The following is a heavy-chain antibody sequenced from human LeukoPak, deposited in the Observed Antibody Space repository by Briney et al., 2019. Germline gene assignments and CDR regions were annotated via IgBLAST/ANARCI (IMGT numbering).Heavy chain of an antibody. V-gene: IGHV1-2*02. CDR2: INPNSGGT. Sequence: GASVKVSCKASGYTFTSYDINWVRQAAGQGLEWMGWINPNSGGTNYAQKFQGRVTMTRDTSISTAYMELSRLRSDDTAVYYCARGDIVVLPAGIPHNWFDPWGQGTLVTVSS. CDR3: ARGDIVVLPAGIPHNWFDP. D-gene: IGHD2-2*02. J-gene: IGHJ5*02. CDR1: GYTFTSYD.